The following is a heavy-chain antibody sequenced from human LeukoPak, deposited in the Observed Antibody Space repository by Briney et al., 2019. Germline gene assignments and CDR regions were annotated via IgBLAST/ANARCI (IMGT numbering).Heavy chain of an antibody. D-gene: IGHD1-1*01. CDR2: IKQDESEK. Sequence: GGSLRLSCAASGFTFSSYWMSWVRQAPGKGLEWVANIKQDESEKYYVDSVKGRFTISRDNANNSLYLQMNSLRAEDTAVYYCARDKIEGPTKLDYWGQGILVTASS. V-gene: IGHV3-7*01. CDR1: GFTFSSYW. CDR3: ARDKIEGPTKLDY. J-gene: IGHJ4*02.